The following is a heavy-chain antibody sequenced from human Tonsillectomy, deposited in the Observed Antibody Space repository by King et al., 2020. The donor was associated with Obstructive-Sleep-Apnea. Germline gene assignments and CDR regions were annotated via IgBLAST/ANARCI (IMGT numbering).Heavy chain of an antibody. Sequence: VQLVESGAEVKKPGASVKVSCKASGYTFTGYYMHWVRQAPGQGLEWMGWLNPNNGGTDYAQKFQGRVTMTRDTSIGTAYMELSRLRSDDTAFYYCARGAGAELHRQSNYFDLWGQGTLVTVSS. CDR2: LNPNNGGT. CDR3: ARGAGAELHRQSNYFDL. V-gene: IGHV1-2*02. D-gene: IGHD1-14*01. J-gene: IGHJ4*02. CDR1: GYTFTGYY.